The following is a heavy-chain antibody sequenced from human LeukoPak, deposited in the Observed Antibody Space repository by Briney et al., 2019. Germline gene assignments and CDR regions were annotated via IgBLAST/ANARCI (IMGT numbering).Heavy chain of an antibody. Sequence: SETLSLTCTISGGSVSDYYWSWIRQPAGKGLEWIGRIYTSESTNYNPSLKSRVTISVDTSRNQFSLKLSSVTAADTAVYYCARGLWFGDENPPYFDYWGQGILVTVSS. V-gene: IGHV4-4*07. CDR2: IYTSEST. CDR1: GGSVSDYY. D-gene: IGHD3-10*01. CDR3: ARGLWFGDENPPYFDY. J-gene: IGHJ4*02.